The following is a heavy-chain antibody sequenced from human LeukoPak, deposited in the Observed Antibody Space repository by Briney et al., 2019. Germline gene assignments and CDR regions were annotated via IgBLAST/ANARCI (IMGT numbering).Heavy chain of an antibody. Sequence: PGGSLRLSCASSGFTFSSYGMHWVRQAPGKGLEWVAVISYDGSNKYYADSVKGRFTISRDNSKNTLYLQMNSLRADDTAVYYCAKGLRYSDNWGQGTLVIVSS. D-gene: IGHD3-9*01. CDR1: GFTFSSYG. J-gene: IGHJ4*02. CDR2: ISYDGSNK. V-gene: IGHV3-30*18. CDR3: AKGLRYSDN.